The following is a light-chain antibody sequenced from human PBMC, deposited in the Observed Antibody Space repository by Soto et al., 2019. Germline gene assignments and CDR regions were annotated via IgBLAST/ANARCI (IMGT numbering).Light chain of an antibody. CDR2: SNN. V-gene: IGLV1-44*01. CDR3: AAWDDSLNGYV. CDR1: RSNLGSNT. Sequence: QSVLTQPPSASGTPGQRVTIPCSGCRSNLGSNTVNWYQLLPGTAPQLLIYSNNHRPSGVPDRFSGSKSGTSASLAISGLHSDDEAHYYCAAWDDSLNGYVFGTGTKVTVL. J-gene: IGLJ1*01.